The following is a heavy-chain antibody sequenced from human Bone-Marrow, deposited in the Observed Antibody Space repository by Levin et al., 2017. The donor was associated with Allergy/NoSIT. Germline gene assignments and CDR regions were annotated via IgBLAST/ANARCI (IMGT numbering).Heavy chain of an antibody. J-gene: IGHJ4*02. CDR2: ILYDGSSE. CDR3: AKTGTASSRVLDF. V-gene: IGHV3-30*18. CDR1: GFPFRNFA. Sequence: LSLTCAASGFPFRNFAMHWVRQAPGKGLEWVSIILYDGSSEYYSDSVKGRFTIPRDNSKNMLTLQMNSLRAEDTAVYYCAKTGTASSRVLDFWGQGALVSVSS. D-gene: IGHD2-21*02.